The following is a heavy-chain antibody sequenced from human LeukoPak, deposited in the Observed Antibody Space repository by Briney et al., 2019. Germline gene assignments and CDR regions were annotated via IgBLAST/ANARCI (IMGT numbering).Heavy chain of an antibody. V-gene: IGHV3-43*01. CDR1: GFTFDDYT. Sequence: GGSLRLSCAASGFTFDDYTMHWVRQPPGKGLEWVSLISWDGGSTYYADSVKGRFTISRDNSKNSLSLEMNSLRTEDTALYYCEKNGKNHFDYWARGTLATVSS. CDR2: ISWDGGST. J-gene: IGHJ4*02. D-gene: IGHD1-14*01. CDR3: EKNGKNHFDY.